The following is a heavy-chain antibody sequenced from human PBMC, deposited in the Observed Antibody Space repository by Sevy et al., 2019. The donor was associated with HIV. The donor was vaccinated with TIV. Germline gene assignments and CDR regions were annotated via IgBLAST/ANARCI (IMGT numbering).Heavy chain of an antibody. Sequence: GGSLRLSCAASGFTFSSYEMNWVRQAPGKGLEWVSYISSSGSTIYYADSVKGRFTISRDNAKNSLYLQMNSLRAEDTAVYYCARDLTTVTSRGYWGLGTLVTVS. V-gene: IGHV3-48*03. D-gene: IGHD4-17*01. J-gene: IGHJ4*02. CDR3: ARDLTTVTSRGY. CDR2: ISSSGSTI. CDR1: GFTFSSYE.